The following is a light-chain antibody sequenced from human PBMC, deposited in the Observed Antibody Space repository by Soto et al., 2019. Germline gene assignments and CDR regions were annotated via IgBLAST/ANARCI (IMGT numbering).Light chain of an antibody. Sequence: EIVLTQSPGTLSLSPGERATLSCRASQSFTSTSLAWYQQKPGQAPRLLISGASRRAAGIPDRFSGSGSGTDFTLTISRLESEDIAVYYCQQYDSSPRKFGQGTKVDIK. CDR1: QSFTSTS. CDR2: GAS. CDR3: QQYDSSPRK. J-gene: IGKJ1*01. V-gene: IGKV3-20*01.